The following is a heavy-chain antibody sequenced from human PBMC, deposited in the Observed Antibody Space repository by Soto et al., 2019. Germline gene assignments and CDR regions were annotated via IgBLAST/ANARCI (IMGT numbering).Heavy chain of an antibody. Sequence: QLQQWGAGLLKPSETLSLTCAAYNGSFSKYYWNWIRQSPGKGLEWIGEINQSGATNYNPSHTSRVTISVDTSTNQCSLKLKSLTAAVTAVYNCARGYSSASGSSFAYWGQGTLVSVSS. CDR3: ARGYSSASGSSFAY. V-gene: IGHV4-34*01. CDR2: INQSGAT. J-gene: IGHJ4*02. D-gene: IGHD3-10*01. CDR1: NGSFSKYY.